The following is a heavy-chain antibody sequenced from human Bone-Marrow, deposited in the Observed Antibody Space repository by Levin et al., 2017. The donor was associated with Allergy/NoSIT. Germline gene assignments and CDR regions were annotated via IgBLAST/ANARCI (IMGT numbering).Heavy chain of an antibody. CDR2: IYYSGTT. J-gene: IGHJ4*02. Sequence: SETLSLTCSVSGGSMSSYYWSWIRQPPGKGLEWIGYIYYSGTTKYNLSHKSRVSISIDTSKNQFSLKLTSVTAADTAVYFCARGYGDYGDYYFDYWGQGTLVTVSS. D-gene: IGHD4-17*01. CDR1: GGSMSSYY. V-gene: IGHV4-59*01. CDR3: ARGYGDYGDYYFDY.